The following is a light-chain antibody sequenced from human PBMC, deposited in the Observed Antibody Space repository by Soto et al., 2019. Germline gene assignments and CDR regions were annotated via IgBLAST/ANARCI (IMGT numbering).Light chain of an antibody. CDR3: QSYGLSDDVV. J-gene: IGLJ2*01. CDR2: GNI. Sequence: QSVLTQPPSVSGAPGQRVTISCTGSSSNIGAGYDVHWYQLLPGTAPKLLIYGNINRPSGVPDRFSGSRSGTSAYLAITGLQAEDEADYYCQSYGLSDDVVFGGGTKLTVL. V-gene: IGLV1-40*01. CDR1: SSNIGAGYD.